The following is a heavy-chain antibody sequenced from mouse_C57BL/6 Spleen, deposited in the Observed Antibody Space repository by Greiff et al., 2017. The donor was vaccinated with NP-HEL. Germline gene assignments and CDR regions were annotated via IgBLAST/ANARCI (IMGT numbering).Heavy chain of an antibody. V-gene: IGHV2-2*01. Sequence: VKLMQSGPGLVQPSQSLSITCTVSGFSLTSYGVHWVRQSPGKGLEWLGVIWSGGSTDSNAAFISRLSISKDNSKSQVFFKMNSLQADDTAIYYCARGGDWDPWFAYWGQGTLVTVSS. J-gene: IGHJ3*01. D-gene: IGHD4-1*01. CDR3: ARGGDWDPWFAY. CDR1: GFSLTSYG. CDR2: IWSGGST.